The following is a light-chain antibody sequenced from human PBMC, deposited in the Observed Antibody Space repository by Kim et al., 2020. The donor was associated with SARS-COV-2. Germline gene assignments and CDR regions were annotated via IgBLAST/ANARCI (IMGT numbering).Light chain of an antibody. J-gene: IGLJ3*02. CDR3: CSYAGSYTPYWV. Sequence: QSALTQPRSVSGSPGQSVTISCTGTSSDVGGYNYVSWYQQHPGKAPKLMIYDVSKRPSGVPDRFSGSKSGNTASLTISGLQADDEADYYCCSYAGSYTPYWVFGGGTQLTVL. V-gene: IGLV2-11*01. CDR2: DVS. CDR1: SSDVGGYNY.